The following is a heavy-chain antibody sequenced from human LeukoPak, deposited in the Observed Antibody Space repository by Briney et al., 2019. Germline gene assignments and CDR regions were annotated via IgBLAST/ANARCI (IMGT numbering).Heavy chain of an antibody. CDR2: INHSGST. Sequence: SETLSLTCAVYGGSFSGYYWSWIRQPPGKGLEWIGEINHSGSTNYNPSLKSRVTISVDTSKKQFSLKLSSVTAADTAVYYCARGSLWFGEDYWGQGTLVTVSS. CDR3: ARGSLWFGEDY. CDR1: GGSFSGYY. J-gene: IGHJ4*02. D-gene: IGHD3-10*01. V-gene: IGHV4-34*01.